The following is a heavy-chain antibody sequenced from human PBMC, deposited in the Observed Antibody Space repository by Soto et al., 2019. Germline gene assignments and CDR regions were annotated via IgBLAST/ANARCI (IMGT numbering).Heavy chain of an antibody. Sequence: ASVKVSCKASGYTFTGYYMHWVRQAPGQGLEWMGWINPNSGGTNYAQKFQGWVTMTRDTSISTAYMELSRLRSDDTAVYYCARRTLTGDVANAFDIWGKGTMVTVSS. CDR1: GYTFTGYY. CDR2: INPNSGGT. J-gene: IGHJ3*02. D-gene: IGHD7-27*01. V-gene: IGHV1-2*04. CDR3: ARRTLTGDVANAFDI.